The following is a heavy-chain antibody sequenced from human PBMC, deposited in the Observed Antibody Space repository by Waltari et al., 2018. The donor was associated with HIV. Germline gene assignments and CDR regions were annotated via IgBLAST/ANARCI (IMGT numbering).Heavy chain of an antibody. V-gene: IGHV4-59*01. CDR2: IYYRGST. J-gene: IGHJ6*02. Sequence: QVQLQESGPGLVKPSETLSLTCTVSGGSISSYYWSWIRQPPGKGLEWIGYIYYRGSTNYNPALKSRVTISVDTSKNQFSRKLSSVTAADTAVYYCARGPHSYYGMDVWGQGTTVTVSS. CDR3: ARGPHSYYGMDV. CDR1: GGSISSYY.